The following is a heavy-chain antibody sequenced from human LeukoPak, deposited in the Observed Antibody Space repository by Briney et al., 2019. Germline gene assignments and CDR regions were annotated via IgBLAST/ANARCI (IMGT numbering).Heavy chain of an antibody. Sequence: SVKVSCKASGGTFSSYAISWVRQAPGQGLEWMGRIIPILGIANYAQKFQGRVTMTRNTSISTAYMELSSLRSEDTAVYYCARVLPYCSSTSCSTQGAFDIWGQGTMVTVSS. J-gene: IGHJ3*02. V-gene: IGHV1-69*04. CDR2: IIPILGIA. CDR1: GGTFSSYA. D-gene: IGHD2-2*01. CDR3: ARVLPYCSSTSCSTQGAFDI.